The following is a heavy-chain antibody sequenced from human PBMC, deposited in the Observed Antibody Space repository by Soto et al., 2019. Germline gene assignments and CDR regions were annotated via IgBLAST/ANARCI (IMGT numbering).Heavy chain of an antibody. CDR3: ARIPVPGAGYCSGGSCYLLDY. CDR1: GYSFTSYW. V-gene: IGHV5-51*01. J-gene: IGHJ4*02. Sequence: PGESLKISCKGSGYSFTSYWIGWVRQMPGKGLEWMGIIYPGDSDTRYSPSFQGQVTISADKSISTAYLQWSSLKASDTAMYYCARIPVPGAGYCSGGSCYLLDYWGQGTLVTVSS. D-gene: IGHD2-15*01. CDR2: IYPGDSDT.